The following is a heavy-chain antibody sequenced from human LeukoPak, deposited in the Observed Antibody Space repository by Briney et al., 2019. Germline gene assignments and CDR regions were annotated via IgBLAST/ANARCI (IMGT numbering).Heavy chain of an antibody. D-gene: IGHD5-12*01. J-gene: IGHJ4*02. V-gene: IGHV3-53*05. CDR1: GFTVSSNY. CDR2: IYSGGST. Sequence: GGSLRLSCAASGFTVSSNYMSWVRQAPGKGLEWVSVIYSGGSTYYADSVKGRFTISRDNSKNTLYLQMNSLRAEDTAVYYCATRGYSGYAWGPDYWGQGTLVTVSS. CDR3: ATRGYSGYAWGPDY.